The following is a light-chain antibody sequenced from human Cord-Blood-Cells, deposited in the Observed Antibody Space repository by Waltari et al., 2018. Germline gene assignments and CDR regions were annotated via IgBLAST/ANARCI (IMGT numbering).Light chain of an antibody. CDR3: AAWDDSLNGFYV. V-gene: IGLV1-44*01. CDR1: SSNIGSNT. Sequence: QSVLTQPPSASGTPGQRVTISCSGSSSNIGSNTVNWYQQLPGTAPKLLIYRNKQRPSGVPDRFSGSKSGTSASLAISGLQAEDEADYYCAAWDDSLNGFYVFGTGTKVTVL. CDR2: RNK. J-gene: IGLJ1*01.